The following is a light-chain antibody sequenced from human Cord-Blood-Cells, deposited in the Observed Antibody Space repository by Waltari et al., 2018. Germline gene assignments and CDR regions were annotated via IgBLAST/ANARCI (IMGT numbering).Light chain of an antibody. CDR3: QQYDNLPLT. V-gene: IGKV1-33*01. Sequence: DIQMTQSPSSLSASVGDRVTITCQASQDISNYLNWYQQKPGKAPKHLIYDASNLETGVPSSFSGSGSGTDFTFHISSLQPEDIATYYCQQYDNLPLTFGGGTKVEIK. J-gene: IGKJ4*01. CDR2: DAS. CDR1: QDISNY.